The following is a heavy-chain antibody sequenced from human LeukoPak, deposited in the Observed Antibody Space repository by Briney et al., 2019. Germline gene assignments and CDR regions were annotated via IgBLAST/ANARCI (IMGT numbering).Heavy chain of an antibody. D-gene: IGHD5-12*01. V-gene: IGHV1-2*02. CDR3: ESHVNIVATNPNYYFDY. CDR1: GYTFTGYY. J-gene: IGHJ4*02. Sequence: GASVKVPCKASGYTFTGYYMHWVRQAPGQGLEWMGWINPNSGGTNYAQKFQGRVTMTRDTSISTAYMELSRLRSDDTAVYYCESHVNIVATNPNYYFDYWGQGTLVTVSS. CDR2: INPNSGGT.